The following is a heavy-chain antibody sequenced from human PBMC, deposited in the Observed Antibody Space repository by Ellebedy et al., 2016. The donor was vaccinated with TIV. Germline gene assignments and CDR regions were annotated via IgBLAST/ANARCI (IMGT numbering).Heavy chain of an antibody. Sequence: ASVQVSCXASGYTFIGTDCYMHWLQPAPGQGLEWMGWINPKSGGTNYARKFQGRVTMTRDTSISTAYMELSRLRSDDTAVFYCARGFVWFSYAFDIWGQGTMVTVSP. CDR3: ARGFVWFSYAFDI. V-gene: IGHV1-2*02. CDR2: INPKSGGT. D-gene: IGHD2-21*01. CDR1: GYTFIGTDCY. J-gene: IGHJ3*02.